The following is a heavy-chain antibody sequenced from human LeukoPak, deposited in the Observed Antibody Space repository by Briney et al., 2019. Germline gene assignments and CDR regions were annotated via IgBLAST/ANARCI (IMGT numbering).Heavy chain of an antibody. CDR1: GYTFSSYW. CDR3: AREVSGDPWYNWFDP. Sequence: PGGSLRLSCAASGYTFSSYWMHWVRQTPGKGLVWVSRINSDGSGTRYADSVKGRFTISRDNAKNTLYLKMNSLRADDTAVYYCAREVSGDPWYNWFDPWGQGTLVTVSS. D-gene: IGHD4-17*01. V-gene: IGHV3-74*01. J-gene: IGHJ5*02. CDR2: INSDGSGT.